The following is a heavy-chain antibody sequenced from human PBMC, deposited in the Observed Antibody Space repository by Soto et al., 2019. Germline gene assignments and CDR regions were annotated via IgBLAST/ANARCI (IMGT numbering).Heavy chain of an antibody. CDR3: ARGYYDSSGYLPKIYYYYGMDV. Sequence: ASVKVSCKASGYTFTGYYMHWVRQAPGQGLGWMGWINPNSGGTNYAQKFQGWVTMTRDTSISTAYMELSRLRSDDTAVYYCARGYYDSSGYLPKIYYYYGMDVWGQGTTVTVSS. D-gene: IGHD3-22*01. CDR1: GYTFTGYY. J-gene: IGHJ6*02. CDR2: INPNSGGT. V-gene: IGHV1-2*04.